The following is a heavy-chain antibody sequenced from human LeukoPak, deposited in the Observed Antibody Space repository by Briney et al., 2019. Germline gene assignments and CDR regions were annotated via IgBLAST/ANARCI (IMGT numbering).Heavy chain of an antibody. CDR3: ARVPYSSVTYDY. V-gene: IGHV3-74*01. D-gene: IGHD4-17*01. J-gene: IGHJ4*02. CDR1: GFTFSSYW. Sequence: GESLRLSCAASGFTFSSYWMHWVRQAPGKGLVWVSRISSDGTNTTYADSVKGRFTISRDNAKNTLYLQMNSLTTEDTALYYCARVPYSSVTYDYWGPGTLVTASS. CDR2: ISSDGTNT.